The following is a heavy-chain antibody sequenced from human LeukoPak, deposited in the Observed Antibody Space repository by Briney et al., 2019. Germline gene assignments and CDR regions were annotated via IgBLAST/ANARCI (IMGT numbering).Heavy chain of an antibody. J-gene: IGHJ5*02. Sequence: ASVKVSCKASGYTFTSYDINWVRQATGQGLEWMGWMNPTSGNTGYAQKFQGRVTITRDTSIGTAYMELSSLRSEDSAVYYCARVPNRGDKFDPWGQGTLVTVSS. CDR3: ARVPNRGDKFDP. CDR2: MNPTSGNT. CDR1: GYTFTSYD. D-gene: IGHD4-17*01. V-gene: IGHV1-8*01.